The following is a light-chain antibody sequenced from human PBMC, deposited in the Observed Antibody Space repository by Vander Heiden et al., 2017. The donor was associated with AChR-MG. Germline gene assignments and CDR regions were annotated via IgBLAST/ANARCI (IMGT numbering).Light chain of an antibody. CDR1: QSVSSN. CDR2: GAS. V-gene: IGKV3-15*01. J-gene: IGKJ5*01. CDR3: QQDKNWPLIT. Sequence: EIVMTQPPATLSVSPGERATLSCRASQSVSSNLAWYQQKPGQAPRLLIYGASTRATGIPARFSGSGSGTEFTLTISSLQSEDFAVYYCQQDKNWPLITFGQGTRLEIK.